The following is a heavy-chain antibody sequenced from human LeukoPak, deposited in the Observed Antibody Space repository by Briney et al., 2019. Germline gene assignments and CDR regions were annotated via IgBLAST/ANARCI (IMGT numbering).Heavy chain of an antibody. J-gene: IGHJ5*02. V-gene: IGHV3-23*01. Sequence: GGSQRLSCTASGFMFSSYVMTWVRQAPGKGLEWVSGIVGSGGSTYYADPVKGRFTISRDNSKNTLYLQMNNVRAEDTAVYYCAKDLPLLRFLEWLPEYNWFDPWGQGTLVTVSS. CDR1: GFMFSSYV. CDR2: IVGSGGST. CDR3: AKDLPLLRFLEWLPEYNWFDP. D-gene: IGHD3-3*01.